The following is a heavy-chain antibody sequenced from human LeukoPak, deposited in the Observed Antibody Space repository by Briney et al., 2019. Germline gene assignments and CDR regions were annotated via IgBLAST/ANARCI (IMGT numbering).Heavy chain of an antibody. CDR1: GGSISSSNW. J-gene: IGHJ4*02. D-gene: IGHD2-2*01. CDR3: ATGPSQLLDDRSYYFDY. V-gene: IGHV4-4*02. CDR2: IYHSGST. Sequence: PSGTLSLTCAVSGGSISSSNWWSWVRQPPGKGLEWIGEIYHSGSTNYNPSLKSRVTISVDTSKNQFSLKLSSVTAADTAVYYCATGPSQLLDDRSYYFDYWGQGTLVTVPS.